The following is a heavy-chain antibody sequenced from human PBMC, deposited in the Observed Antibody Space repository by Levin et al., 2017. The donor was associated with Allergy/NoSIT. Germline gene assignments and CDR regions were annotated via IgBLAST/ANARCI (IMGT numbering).Heavy chain of an antibody. D-gene: IGHD2-8*02. CDR2: IRHNSEII. Sequence: GGSLRLSCAASGFTFSSYSMNWVRQAPGKGLEWLSYIRHNSEIISYADSVKGRFTISRDNAKNSLYLQMNSLRVADTAVYYCARDYSWSSDSWGQGTLVTVSS. J-gene: IGHJ4*02. V-gene: IGHV3-48*04. CDR1: GFTFSSYS. CDR3: ARDYSWSSDS.